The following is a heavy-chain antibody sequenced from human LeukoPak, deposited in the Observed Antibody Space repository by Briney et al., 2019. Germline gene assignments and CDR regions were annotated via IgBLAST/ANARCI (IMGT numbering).Heavy chain of an antibody. J-gene: IGHJ6*03. V-gene: IGHV1-58*01. D-gene: IGHD2-2*01. Sequence: ALGKVCCKASGFTFTSSADQRVRQGRGQGLEWIGWIVVGSGKTNYAQRFQERVTITRDKSTSTVYMELSSLRSEDTAVYYCAAGDCSSTSCRYFYYYYMDVWGKGTTVTVSS. CDR1: GFTFTSSA. CDR2: IVVGSGKT. CDR3: AAGDCSSTSCRYFYYYYMDV.